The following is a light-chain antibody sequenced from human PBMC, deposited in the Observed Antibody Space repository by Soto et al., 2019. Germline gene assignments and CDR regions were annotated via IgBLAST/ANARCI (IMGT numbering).Light chain of an antibody. CDR2: AAS. CDR3: QQSHSIPIT. J-gene: IGKJ5*01. CDR1: QSISTY. Sequence: DLQMTQSPSSLSASVGDTITITCRASQSISTYLNWYQQKPGKAPNLLIYAASSLQSGVPSRFSGSGSGTDFTLTISSLLPEDFATYYCQQSHSIPITFGQGTRLEIK. V-gene: IGKV1-39*01.